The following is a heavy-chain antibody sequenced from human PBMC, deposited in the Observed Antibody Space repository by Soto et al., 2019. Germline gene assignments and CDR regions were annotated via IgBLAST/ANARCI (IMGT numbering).Heavy chain of an antibody. D-gene: IGHD3-22*01. CDR3: ARGSGYWNDAFDI. Sequence: ETLRLSCAASGFTVSSNYMSWVRQAPGKGLEWVSVIYSGGSTYYADSVKGRFTISRDNSKNTLYLQMNSLRAEDTAVYYCARGSGYWNDAFDIWGQGTMVTVSS. CDR1: GFTVSSNY. CDR2: IYSGGST. J-gene: IGHJ3*02. V-gene: IGHV3-53*01.